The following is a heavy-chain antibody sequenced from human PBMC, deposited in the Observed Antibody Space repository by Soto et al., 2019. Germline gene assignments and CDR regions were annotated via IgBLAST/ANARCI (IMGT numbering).Heavy chain of an antibody. D-gene: IGHD1-1*01. CDR3: ARGKSRDAYNPLGY. V-gene: IGHV3-53*01. CDR1: GFTVSNYY. CDR2: IYTAGPT. Sequence: PGGSLRLSCAASGFTVSNYYMSWVRQAPGRGLQWVSVIYTAGPTYYADSVKGRFTISREESNNTLFFQLDNCRAEDTATYYYARGKSRDAYNPLGYWGPGTLVTVSS. J-gene: IGHJ4*02.